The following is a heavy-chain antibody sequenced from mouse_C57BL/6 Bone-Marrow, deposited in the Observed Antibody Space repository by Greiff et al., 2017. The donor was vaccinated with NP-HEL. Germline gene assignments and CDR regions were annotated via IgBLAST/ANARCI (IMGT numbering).Heavy chain of an antibody. CDR1: GFTFSSYA. CDR2: ISDGGSYT. Sequence: EVQLVESGGGLVKPGGSLKLSCAASGFTFSSYAMSWVRQTPEKRLEWVATISDGGSYTYYPDNVKGRFTISRDNAKNNLYLQMSHLKSEDTAMYYCARDRGFSGYFDVWGTGTTVTVSS. J-gene: IGHJ1*03. CDR3: ARDRGFSGYFDV. V-gene: IGHV5-4*01. D-gene: IGHD3-3*01.